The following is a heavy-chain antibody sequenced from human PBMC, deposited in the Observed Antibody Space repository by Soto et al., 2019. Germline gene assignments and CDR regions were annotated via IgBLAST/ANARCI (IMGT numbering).Heavy chain of an antibody. Sequence: PGGSLRLSCAASGFTFSSYGMHWVRQAPGKGLEWVAVIWYDGSNKYYADSVKGRFTISRDNSKNTLYLQMNSLRAEDTAVYYCAREFSAPEGIVGATWGQGTLVTVSS. V-gene: IGHV3-33*01. CDR1: GFTFSSYG. D-gene: IGHD1-26*01. CDR3: AREFSAPEGIVGAT. J-gene: IGHJ5*02. CDR2: IWYDGSNK.